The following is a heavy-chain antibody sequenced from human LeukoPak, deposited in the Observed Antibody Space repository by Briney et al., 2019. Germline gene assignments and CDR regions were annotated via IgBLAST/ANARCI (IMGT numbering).Heavy chain of an antibody. CDR1: GFTFSSYS. CDR2: ISSSSSYI. V-gene: IGHV3-21*01. J-gene: IGHJ5*02. Sequence: GGSLRLSCAASGFTFSSYSMNWVRQAPGKGLEWVSSISSSSSYIYYADSVKGRFTISRDNAKNSLYLQMNRLRAEDTAVYYCASDRLAYCSSTSCYSRYNWFDRWGQGTLVTVSS. CDR3: ASDRLAYCSSTSCYSRYNWFDR. D-gene: IGHD2-2*01.